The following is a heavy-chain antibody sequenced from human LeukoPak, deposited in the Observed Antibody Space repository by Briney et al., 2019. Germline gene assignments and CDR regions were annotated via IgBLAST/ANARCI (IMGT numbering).Heavy chain of an antibody. D-gene: IGHD1-26*01. J-gene: IGHJ4*02. V-gene: IGHV1-46*01. CDR1: GYTFTNHY. CDR3: ARARHYRYSETYDSDY. Sequence: GASVKVSCKASGYTFTNHYMHWVRQAPGQGLEWMGIINASGGGTSYAQKFQGRVTMTRDTSTSTVYMELSSLRSEDTAIYYCARARHYRYSETYDSDYWGQGTLVTVSS. CDR2: INASGGGT.